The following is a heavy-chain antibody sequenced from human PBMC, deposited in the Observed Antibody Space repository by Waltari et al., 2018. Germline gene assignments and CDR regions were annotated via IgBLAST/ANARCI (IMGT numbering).Heavy chain of an antibody. CDR2: IYTSGST. CDR1: GGSISSGSYY. Sequence: QVQLQESGPGLVKPSQTLSLTCTVSGGSISSGSYYWSWIRQPAGKGLEWIGYIYTSGSTNYNPSLKSRVTISVDTSKNQFSLKLSSVTAADTAVYYCASWFYGSGSHFDYWGQGTLVTVSS. V-gene: IGHV4-61*09. CDR3: ASWFYGSGSHFDY. D-gene: IGHD3-10*01. J-gene: IGHJ4*02.